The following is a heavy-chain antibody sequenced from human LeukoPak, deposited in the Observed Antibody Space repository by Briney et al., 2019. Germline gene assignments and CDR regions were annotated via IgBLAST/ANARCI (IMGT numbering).Heavy chain of an antibody. Sequence: PGRSLRLSCAASGFTFSSYGMHWVRRAPGKGLEWVAVIWYDGSNKYYADSVKGRFTISRDNSKNTLYLQMGSLRAEDMAVYYCARLSVAVVDADYWGQGTLVTVSS. D-gene: IGHD6-19*01. CDR2: IWYDGSNK. CDR1: GFTFSSYG. V-gene: IGHV3-33*01. J-gene: IGHJ4*02. CDR3: ARLSVAVVDADY.